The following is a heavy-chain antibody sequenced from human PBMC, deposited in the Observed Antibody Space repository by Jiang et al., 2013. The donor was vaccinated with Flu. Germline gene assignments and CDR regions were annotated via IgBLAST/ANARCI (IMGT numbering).Heavy chain of an antibody. V-gene: IGHV4-61*01. CDR1: GVSVSGLTDY. CDR2: TYHSGSI. D-gene: IGHD2/OR15-2a*01. Sequence: PGLVKPSETLSLTCTVSGVSVSGLTDYWTWIRQPPGKGLEWIGYTYHSGSINIQPSLRSRVTLSVDTSKNQFSLKLTSVTAADTAIYYCARGMTFFLAWGQGTLVTVSS. CDR3: ARGMTFFLA. J-gene: IGHJ4*02.